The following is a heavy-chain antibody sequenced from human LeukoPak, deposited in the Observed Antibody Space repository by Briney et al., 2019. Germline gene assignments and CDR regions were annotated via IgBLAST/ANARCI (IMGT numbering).Heavy chain of an antibody. Sequence: GGTLRLSCAASGFTFSDYGMSWVRQAPGKGLEWVSYISSSGSTIYYADSVKGRFTISRDNAKNSLYLQMNSLRAEDTAVYYCAELGITMIGGVWGKGTTVTISS. CDR2: ISSSGSTI. J-gene: IGHJ6*04. V-gene: IGHV3-48*03. D-gene: IGHD3-10*02. CDR1: GFTFSDYG. CDR3: AELGITMIGGV.